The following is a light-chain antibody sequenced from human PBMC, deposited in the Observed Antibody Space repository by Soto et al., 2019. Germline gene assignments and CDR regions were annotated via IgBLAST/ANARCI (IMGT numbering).Light chain of an antibody. J-gene: IGKJ3*01. CDR2: DAS. CDR1: QSISSW. V-gene: IGKV1-5*01. Sequence: DIQMTQSPSTLSASVGDRDTITCRASQSISSWLAWYQQKPGKAPKLLIYDASSLESGVPSRFSGSGSGTEFTLTISSLQPDDFPTYYCQQYNSYPSFGPGTKVDIK. CDR3: QQYNSYPS.